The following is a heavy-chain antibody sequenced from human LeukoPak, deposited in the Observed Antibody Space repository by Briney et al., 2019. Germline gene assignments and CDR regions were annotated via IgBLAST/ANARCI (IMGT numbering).Heavy chain of an antibody. D-gene: IGHD6-13*01. CDR3: ARVLHAAAGTAYYYLDV. V-gene: IGHV4-4*07. Sequence: PSETLSLTCTVSGGSISSYYWSWIRQPAGKGLEWFGRIYNSGSTNYNPSLKSRVTTSVDTSKNQFPLMLSSVTAADTAVYYCARVLHAAAGTAYYYLDVWGKGTTVTVSS. CDR2: IYNSGST. J-gene: IGHJ6*03. CDR1: GGSISSYY.